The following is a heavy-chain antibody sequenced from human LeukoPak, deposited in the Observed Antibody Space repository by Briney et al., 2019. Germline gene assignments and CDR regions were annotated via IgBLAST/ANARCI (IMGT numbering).Heavy chain of an antibody. CDR2: ISYDGSNK. Sequence: GGSLRLSCAASGFTFSSYGMHWVRQAPGKGLEWVAVISYDGSNKYYADSVKGRFTISRDNSKNTLYLQMNSLRAEDTAVYYCASLTSRSSSWVQGGFDYWGQGTLVTVSS. D-gene: IGHD6-13*01. J-gene: IGHJ4*02. CDR1: GFTFSSYG. CDR3: ASLTSRSSSWVQGGFDY. V-gene: IGHV3-30*03.